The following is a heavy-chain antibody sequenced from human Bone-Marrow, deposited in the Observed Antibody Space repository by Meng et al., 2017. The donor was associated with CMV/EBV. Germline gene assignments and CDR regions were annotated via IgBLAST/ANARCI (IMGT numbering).Heavy chain of an antibody. V-gene: IGHV1-46*01. CDR2: INPSGGST. CDR3: ARYLLPAAIPVEGNWFDP. Sequence: ASVKVSCKASGYTFTSYYMHWVRQAPGQGLEWMGIINPSGGSTSYAQKFQGRVTMTRDTSTSTVYMELSSLRSEDTAVYYCARYLLPAAIPVEGNWFDPWGQGTLVTVSS. J-gene: IGHJ5*02. D-gene: IGHD2-2*02. CDR1: GYTFTSYY.